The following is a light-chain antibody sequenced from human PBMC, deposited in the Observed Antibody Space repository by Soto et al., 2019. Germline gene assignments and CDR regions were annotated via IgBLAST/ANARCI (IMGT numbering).Light chain of an antibody. CDR3: QQTNSFPLT. CDR2: GAS. V-gene: IGKV3-20*01. CDR1: QSVSSSY. J-gene: IGKJ4*01. Sequence: EIVLTQSPGTLSLSPGERATLSCRASQSVSSSYLAWYQQKPGQAPRLLIYGASSRATGIPDRFSGSGSGTDFTLTISSLQPEDFATYFCQQTNSFPLTFGGGTTVEIK.